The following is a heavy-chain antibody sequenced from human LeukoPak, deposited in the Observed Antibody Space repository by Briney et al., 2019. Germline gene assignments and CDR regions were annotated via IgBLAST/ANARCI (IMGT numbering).Heavy chain of an antibody. Sequence: GGSLRLSCAACGFTFDDYAMHWVRQAPGKGLEWVSGISWNSGSIGYADSVKGRFTISRDNAKNSLYLQMNSLRAEDTALYYCAKDVSNYYDSSGPFDYWGQGTLVTVSS. CDR2: ISWNSGSI. J-gene: IGHJ4*02. CDR1: GFTFDDYA. D-gene: IGHD3-22*01. V-gene: IGHV3-9*01. CDR3: AKDVSNYYDSSGPFDY.